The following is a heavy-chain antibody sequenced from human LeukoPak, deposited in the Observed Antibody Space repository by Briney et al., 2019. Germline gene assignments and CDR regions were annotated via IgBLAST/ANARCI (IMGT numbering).Heavy chain of an antibody. CDR3: ARGYSYGYVLLDY. Sequence: SETLSLTCTVSGGSISSYYWSWIRQSPGKGLEWIGYIYYSGSTNYNPSLKSRVTISVDTSKNQFSLKLSSVTAADTAVYYCARGYSYGYVLLDYWGQGTLVTVSS. V-gene: IGHV4-59*12. J-gene: IGHJ4*02. CDR1: GGSISSYY. CDR2: IYYSGST. D-gene: IGHD5-18*01.